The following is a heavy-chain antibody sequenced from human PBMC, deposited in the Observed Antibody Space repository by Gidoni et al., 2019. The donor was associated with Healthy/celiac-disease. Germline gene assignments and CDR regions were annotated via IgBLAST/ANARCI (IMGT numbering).Heavy chain of an antibody. V-gene: IGHV4-39*01. CDR1: GGSISSSSYY. CDR3: ARPSMDYYDSSGYWGFHY. CDR2: IYSSGST. D-gene: IGHD3-22*01. J-gene: IGHJ4*02. Sequence: QLQLQESGPGLVKPSETLSLTCTVSGGSISSSSYYWGWIRQPPGKGLEWIGSIYSSGSTYYNPSLKSRVTISVDTYKNQFSLKLSSVTAADTAVYYCARPSMDYYDSSGYWGFHYWGQGTLVTVSS.